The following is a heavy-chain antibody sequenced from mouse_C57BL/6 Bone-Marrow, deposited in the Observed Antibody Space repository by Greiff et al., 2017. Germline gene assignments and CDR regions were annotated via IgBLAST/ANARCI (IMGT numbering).Heavy chain of an antibody. Sequence: EVQLVESGGDLVKPGGSLKLSCAASGFTFSSYGMSWVRQTPDKRLEWVATISSGGSYTYYPDSVKGRFTLSRDNSTNTLYLQLSSLKSEDAALYYCARHGGLRPLAYGGQGTTRPASA. CDR1: GFTFSSYG. CDR2: ISSGGSYT. J-gene: IGHJ2*01. CDR3: ARHGGLRPLAY. V-gene: IGHV5-6*01. D-gene: IGHD2-4*01.